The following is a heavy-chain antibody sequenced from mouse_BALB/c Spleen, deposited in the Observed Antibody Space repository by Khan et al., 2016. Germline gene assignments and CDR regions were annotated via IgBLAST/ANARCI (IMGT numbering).Heavy chain of an antibody. CDR3: ARALYYYGSSYVSYAMDY. CDR1: GFSLTGYG. CDR2: IWGDGST. J-gene: IGHJ4*01. D-gene: IGHD1-1*01. Sequence: QVQLKQSGPGLVAPSQSLSITCTVSGFSLTGYGVNWVRQPPGKGLEWLGMIWGDGSTDYNSALKSRLSISQDNSKSQVFLKMNRLQTDDTARYYCARALYYYGSSYVSYAMDYWGQGTSVTVSS. V-gene: IGHV2-6-7*01.